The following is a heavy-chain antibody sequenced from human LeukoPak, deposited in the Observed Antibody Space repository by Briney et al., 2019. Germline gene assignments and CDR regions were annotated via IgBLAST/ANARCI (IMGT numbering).Heavy chain of an antibody. CDR3: ARNAYSSSLFDY. V-gene: IGHV3-48*01. CDR2: ISGDSNNI. D-gene: IGHD6-6*01. Sequence: GGSLRLSCAASGFTFSPYSMNWVRQTPGKGLEWIAYISGDSNNIYYADSVKGRFTISRDNAKNSLYLQMNSLRVEDTAVYYCARNAYSSSLFDYWGQGTLVTVSS. J-gene: IGHJ4*02. CDR1: GFTFSPYS.